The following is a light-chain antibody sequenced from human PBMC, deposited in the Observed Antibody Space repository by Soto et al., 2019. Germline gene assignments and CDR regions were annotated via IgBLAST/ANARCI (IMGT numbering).Light chain of an antibody. CDR3: LQDYNYPWT. J-gene: IGKJ1*01. V-gene: IGKV1-6*01. CDR1: QGIRND. CDR2: AAS. Sequence: AIQMTQSPSSLYASVGDRVTITCRASQGIRNDLGWYQQKPGKAPKLLIYAASSLQSGVPSRFSGSGSSTDFTLTISSLQPEDFATYYCLQDYNYPWTFGKGTKVEIK.